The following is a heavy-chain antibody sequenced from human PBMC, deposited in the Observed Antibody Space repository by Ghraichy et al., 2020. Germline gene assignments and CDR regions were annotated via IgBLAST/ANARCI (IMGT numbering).Heavy chain of an antibody. CDR2: IYTSGST. J-gene: IGHJ3*02. Sequence: SETLSLTCTVSGGSISSYYWSWIRQPAGKGLEWIGRIYTSGSTNYNPSLKSRVTMSVDTSKNQFSLKLSSVTAADTAVYYCARDRPRPCPTGGSCYVPRDAFDIWGQGTMVTVSS. CDR1: GGSISSYY. V-gene: IGHV4-4*07. CDR3: ARDRPRPCPTGGSCYVPRDAFDI. D-gene: IGHD2-15*01.